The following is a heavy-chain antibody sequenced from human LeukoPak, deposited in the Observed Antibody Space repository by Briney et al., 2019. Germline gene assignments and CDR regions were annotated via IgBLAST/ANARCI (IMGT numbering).Heavy chain of an antibody. J-gene: IGHJ4*02. D-gene: IGHD2-21*02. CDR2: IYYGGST. V-gene: IGHV4-59*01. CDR3: ARGDSYYFDY. CDR1: GGSISSYY. Sequence: RTSETLSLTCTVSGGSISSYYWCWIRQPPGKGLEWIGYIYYGGSTNYNPSLKSRVTISVDTSKNQFSLKLSSVTAADTAVYYCARGDSYYFDYWGQGTLVTVSS.